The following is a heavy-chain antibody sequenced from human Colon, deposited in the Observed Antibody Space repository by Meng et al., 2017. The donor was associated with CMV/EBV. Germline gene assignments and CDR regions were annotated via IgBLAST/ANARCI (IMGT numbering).Heavy chain of an antibody. CDR2: ISSSSSYI. CDR1: GLTFSSYS. Sequence: GESLKISCAASGLTFSSYSMNWVRQAPGKGLEWVSSISSSSSYIYYADSVKGRFTISRDNAKNSLYLQMNSLRAEDTAVYYCARGRAYYDILTGLYYWGQGTLVTVSS. V-gene: IGHV3-21*01. J-gene: IGHJ4*02. D-gene: IGHD3-9*01. CDR3: ARGRAYYDILTGLYY.